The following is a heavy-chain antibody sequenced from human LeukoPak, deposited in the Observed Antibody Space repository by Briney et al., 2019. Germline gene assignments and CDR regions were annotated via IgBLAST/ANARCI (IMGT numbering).Heavy chain of an antibody. V-gene: IGHV1-69*05. CDR2: IIPIFGIA. J-gene: IGHJ4*02. D-gene: IGHD2-2*01. CDR3: ARDYAYCSSTSCYSALDY. CDR1: GGTFSSYA. Sequence: SVKVSCKASGGTFSSYAISWVRQAPGQGLEWMGGIIPIFGIANYAQKFQGRVTVTTDESTSTAYMELSSLRSEDTAVYYCARDYAYCSSTSCYSALDYRGQGTLVTVSS.